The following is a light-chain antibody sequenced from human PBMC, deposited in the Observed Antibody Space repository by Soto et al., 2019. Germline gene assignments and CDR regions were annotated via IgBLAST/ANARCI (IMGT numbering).Light chain of an antibody. Sequence: QSALTQPASVSGSPGQSITISCTGTSSDVGGYNYVSWYQQHPGKAPKLMIYDVSNRHSGVSNRFSGSKSGNTASLTISGLQAEDEADYYCRSYTSSSTYVVFGGGTKLTVL. J-gene: IGLJ2*01. V-gene: IGLV2-14*01. CDR1: SSDVGGYNY. CDR3: RSYTSSSTYVV. CDR2: DVS.